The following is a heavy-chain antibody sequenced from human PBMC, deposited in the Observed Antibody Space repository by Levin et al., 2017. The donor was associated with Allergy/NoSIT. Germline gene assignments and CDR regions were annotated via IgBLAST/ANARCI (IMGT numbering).Heavy chain of an antibody. CDR1: GGPISTSY. Sequence: SQTLSLPCTVSGGPISTSYWSWLRQPPGKGLEWIGFIYYTGTTYYNPSLKSRVTISVDNSKNQFSLTLNSVTAADTAVYYCARDRAPSGFDAFDIWGLGTLVTVSS. V-gene: IGHV4-59*01. D-gene: IGHD7-27*01. CDR3: ARDRAPSGFDAFDI. CDR2: IYYTGTT. J-gene: IGHJ3*02.